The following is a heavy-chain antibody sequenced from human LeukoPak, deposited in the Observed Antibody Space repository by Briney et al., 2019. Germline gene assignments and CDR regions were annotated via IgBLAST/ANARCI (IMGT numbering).Heavy chain of an antibody. V-gene: IGHV4-4*02. CDR1: GGSITNTNY. Sequence: SETLSHTCGDPGGSITNTNYWTWARQPPGKGLEWIGEVNLQGSTNYNPSLMGRVAISVDTSENHISLQLTSVTAADTAVYYCAREGGPYRPLDDSGEETLFTVSS. CDR2: VNLQGST. J-gene: IGHJ4*02. CDR3: AREGGPYRPLDD.